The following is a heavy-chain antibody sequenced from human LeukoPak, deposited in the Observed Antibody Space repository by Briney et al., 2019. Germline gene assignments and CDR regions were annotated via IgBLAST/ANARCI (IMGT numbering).Heavy chain of an antibody. J-gene: IGHJ4*02. D-gene: IGHD6-13*01. CDR3: ARIGPIAAANCFDY. Sequence: SETLSLTCTVSGGSFSGYYWSWIRQPPGKGLEWIGETNHSGSTNYNPSLKSRVTISVDTSKNQFSLKLSSVTAADTAVYYCARIGPIAAANCFDYWGQGTLVTVSS. CDR1: GGSFSGYY. V-gene: IGHV4-34*01. CDR2: TNHSGST.